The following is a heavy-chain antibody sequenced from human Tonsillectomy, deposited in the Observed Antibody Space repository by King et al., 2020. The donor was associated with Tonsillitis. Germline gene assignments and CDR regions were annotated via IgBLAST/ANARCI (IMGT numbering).Heavy chain of an antibody. CDR1: GYSISSGFY. Sequence: QLQESGPGLVKPSETLSLTCAVSGYSISSGFYWGWIRQPPGKGLEWIGNIHHTGRTYYNASLKSRVTVSLHPSKNQFSLTPSSLTAADTAVYYCAGGAGPEIFDYWGQGILVTVSS. CDR2: IHHTGRT. J-gene: IGHJ4*02. D-gene: IGHD1-14*01. CDR3: AGGAGPEIFDY. V-gene: IGHV4-38-2*01.